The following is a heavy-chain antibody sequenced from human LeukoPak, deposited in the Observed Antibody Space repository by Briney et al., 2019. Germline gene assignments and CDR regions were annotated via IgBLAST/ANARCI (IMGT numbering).Heavy chain of an antibody. Sequence: GASLKVSCEGSVYMFDVFYMHWVRHGPRQGLEWMGWIDPNNGETVYAQEFQGRVTMSRDTSIATAYMELTSLTFDDTAVYYCVTSGGLPSNTLSVWGQGAKVTVSS. CDR3: VTSGGLPSNTLSV. D-gene: IGHD2-15*01. CDR2: IDPNNGET. J-gene: IGHJ3*01. CDR1: VYMFDVFY. V-gene: IGHV1-2*02.